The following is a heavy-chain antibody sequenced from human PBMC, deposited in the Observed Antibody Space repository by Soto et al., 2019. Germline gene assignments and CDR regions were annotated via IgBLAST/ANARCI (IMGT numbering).Heavy chain of an antibody. Sequence: SVKVSCKASGGTFSSYAISWVRQAPGQGLEWMGGIIPIFGTANYAQKFQGRVTITADESTSTAYMELSSLRSEDTAVYYCARHYYDSSGYYSGSRYWGQGTLVTVSS. V-gene: IGHV1-69*13. CDR1: GGTFSSYA. J-gene: IGHJ4*02. CDR2: IIPIFGTA. CDR3: ARHYYDSSGYYSGSRY. D-gene: IGHD3-22*01.